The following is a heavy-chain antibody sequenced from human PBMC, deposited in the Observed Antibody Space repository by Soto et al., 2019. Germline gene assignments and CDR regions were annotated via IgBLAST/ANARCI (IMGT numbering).Heavy chain of an antibody. J-gene: IGHJ5*02. CDR2: VHYSGNT. CDR3: ARQDRVVAEGRWFDP. D-gene: IGHD2-15*01. Sequence: SETLSLTCTVSGYSISSGYHWAWIQQPPGKGLEWLGSVHYSGNTYYNPSLKSRLTISVDKSKNQFSLNLSSVTAADTAVYYCARQDRVVAEGRWFDPWGQGTMVAVYS. CDR1: GYSISSGYH. V-gene: IGHV4-38-2*02.